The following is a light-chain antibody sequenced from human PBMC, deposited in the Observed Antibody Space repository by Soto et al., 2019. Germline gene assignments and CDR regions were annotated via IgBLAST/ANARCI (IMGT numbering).Light chain of an antibody. V-gene: IGLV2-14*03. J-gene: IGLJ2*01. CDR2: DVS. CDR3: SSYTSLNTHV. Sequence: QSVLTQPASVSASPGQSITISCTGTSGDVGGHNYVAWYQQHPGQAPKLMIYDVSNRPSGISNRFSGSKSGNTASLTISGLQAEDEADYYCSSYTSLNTHVFGGGTQLTVL. CDR1: SGDVGGHNY.